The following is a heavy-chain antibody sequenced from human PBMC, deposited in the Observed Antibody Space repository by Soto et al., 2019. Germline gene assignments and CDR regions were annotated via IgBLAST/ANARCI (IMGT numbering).Heavy chain of an antibody. CDR2: IYWDDDK. CDR3: AHSITMVRGVISQYNWFDP. V-gene: IGHV2-5*02. Sequence: SGPTLVKPTQTLTLTCTFSGFSLSTSGVGVGWIRQPPGKALEWLALIYWDDDKRYSPSLKSRLTITKDTSKNQVVLTMTNMDPVDTATYYCAHSITMVRGVISQYNWFDPWGQGTLVTVSS. J-gene: IGHJ5*02. CDR1: GFSLSTSGVG. D-gene: IGHD3-10*01.